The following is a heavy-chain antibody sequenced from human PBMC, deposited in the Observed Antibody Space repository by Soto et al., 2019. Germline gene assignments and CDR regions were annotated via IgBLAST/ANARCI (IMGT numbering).Heavy chain of an antibody. CDR1: GYTFTNYG. Sequence: QVQLVQSGAEVKKPGASVKVSCKASGYTFTNYGISWVRQAPGQGLEWMGWISAYNGNTKYAQKLQGRVTMTTDTSTRTAYMEVRSLRSDDTAVDYCARDAAIGMNDYWGQGTLVTVSS. CDR3: ARDAAIGMNDY. D-gene: IGHD1-20*01. V-gene: IGHV1-18*01. CDR2: ISAYNGNT. J-gene: IGHJ4*02.